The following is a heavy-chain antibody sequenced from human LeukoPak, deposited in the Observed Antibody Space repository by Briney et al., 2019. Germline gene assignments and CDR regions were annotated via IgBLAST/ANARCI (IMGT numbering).Heavy chain of an antibody. CDR3: ARAHYYDSSGYYPDFDY. CDR2: IIPILGIA. CDR1: GGTFSGYA. D-gene: IGHD3-22*01. Sequence: SVKVSCKASGGTFSGYAISWVRQGPGQGLEWMGRIIPILGIANYAQKFQGRVTITADKSTSTAYMELSSLRSEDTAVYYCARAHYYDSSGYYPDFDYWGQGTLVTVSS. J-gene: IGHJ4*02. V-gene: IGHV1-69*04.